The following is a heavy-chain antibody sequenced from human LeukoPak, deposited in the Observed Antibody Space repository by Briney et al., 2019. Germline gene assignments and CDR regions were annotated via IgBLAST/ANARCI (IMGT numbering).Heavy chain of an antibody. D-gene: IGHD3-16*01. J-gene: IGHJ5*02. V-gene: IGHV1-8*01. CDR3: ARGPITFGGASFDP. CDR1: GYTFTSYE. CDR2: MNPNSGNT. Sequence: ASVKVSCKASGYTFTSYEINWVRQATGQGLEWMGWMNPNSGNTGYAQKFQGRVTMTRNTSISTAYMELSSLRSEDTAVYYCARGPITFGGASFDPWGQGTLVTVSS.